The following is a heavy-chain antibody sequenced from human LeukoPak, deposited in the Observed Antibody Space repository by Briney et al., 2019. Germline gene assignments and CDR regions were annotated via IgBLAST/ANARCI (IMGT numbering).Heavy chain of an antibody. CDR3: AKADTKVGATQGVPYYFDY. D-gene: IGHD1-26*01. Sequence: GGSLRLSCVASGFSFSSYSMNWVRQAPGKGLEWVSSISSSSSYIYYADSVKGRFTISRDNAKNSLYLQMNSLRTEDTALYYCAKADTKVGATQGVPYYFDYWGQGTLVTVSS. CDR1: GFSFSSYS. V-gene: IGHV3-21*04. CDR2: ISSSSSYI. J-gene: IGHJ4*02.